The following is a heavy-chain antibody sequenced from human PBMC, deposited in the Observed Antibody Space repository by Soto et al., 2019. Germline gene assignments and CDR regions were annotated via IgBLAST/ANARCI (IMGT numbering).Heavy chain of an antibody. CDR1: GGTFRSYA. CDR2: IIPILSTT. Sequence: SVKVSCKASGGTFRSYAVSWVRQAPGQGLEWMGGIIPILSTTNYAQKLQGRVTMTTDTSTSTAYMELRSLRSDDTAVYYCARAWYSSGWFNYYYYGMDVWGQGTTVTVSS. D-gene: IGHD6-19*01. V-gene: IGHV1-69*10. J-gene: IGHJ6*02. CDR3: ARAWYSSGWFNYYYYGMDV.